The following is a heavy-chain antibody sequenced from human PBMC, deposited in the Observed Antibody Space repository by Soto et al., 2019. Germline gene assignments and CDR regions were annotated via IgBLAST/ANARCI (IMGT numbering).Heavy chain of an antibody. J-gene: IGHJ4*02. Sequence: QVQLQQWGAGLLKPSETLSLTCAVYGGSFSGYYWSWIRQPPGKGLEWIGEINHSGSTNYNPSLTSRVTISVDTSKNQFSLKLSSVTAADTAVYYCARGQGLRLGELSRGIDYWGQGTLVTVSS. CDR1: GGSFSGYY. CDR2: INHSGST. D-gene: IGHD3-16*02. CDR3: ARGQGLRLGELSRGIDY. V-gene: IGHV4-34*01.